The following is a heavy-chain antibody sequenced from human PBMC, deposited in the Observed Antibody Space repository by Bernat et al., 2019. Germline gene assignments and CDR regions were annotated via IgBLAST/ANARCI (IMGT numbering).Heavy chain of an antibody. D-gene: IGHD6-13*01. V-gene: IGHV4-39*01. CDR2: IYYSGST. Sequence: QLHLQESCPVLVKPSETLSLTCTVSGGSISSSSYYWGWIRQPPGKGLEWIGSIYYSGSTYYNASLKSRVTIYVDTSKNQFSLKLGSGTAADTAVYYCARQRSSSWYSPFEYWGQGTLVTVSS. CDR3: ARQRSSSWYSPFEY. CDR1: GGSISSSSYY. J-gene: IGHJ4*02.